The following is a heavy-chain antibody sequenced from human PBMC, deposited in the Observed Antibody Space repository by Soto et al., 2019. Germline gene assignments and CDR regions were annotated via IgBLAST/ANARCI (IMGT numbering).Heavy chain of an antibody. D-gene: IGHD3-22*01. CDR2: INPNSGGT. J-gene: IGHJ6*02. CDR3: ARDYYDSSGYHYYYYGMDV. V-gene: IGHV1-2*04. Sequence: ASVKVSCKASGYTFTGYYMHWVRQAPGQGLEWMGWINPNSGGTNYAQKFQGWVTMTRDTSISTAYMELSRLRSDDTAVYYCARDYYDSSGYHYYYYGMDVWGQGTTVTVSS. CDR1: GYTFTGYY.